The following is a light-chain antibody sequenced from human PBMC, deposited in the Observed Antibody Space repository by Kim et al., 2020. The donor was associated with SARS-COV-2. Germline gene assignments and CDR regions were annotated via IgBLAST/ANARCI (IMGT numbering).Light chain of an antibody. Sequence: QSALTQPASVSGSPGQSITISCTGTSSDIGAYNYVSWYQQHPDKVPKLILYDVSNRPSGVSSRFSGSKSGNTASLTISGLQAEDEADYYCSSYTSTSSYVFGTGTKVTVL. CDR1: SSDIGAYNY. CDR3: SSYTSTSSYV. J-gene: IGLJ1*01. V-gene: IGLV2-14*03. CDR2: DVS.